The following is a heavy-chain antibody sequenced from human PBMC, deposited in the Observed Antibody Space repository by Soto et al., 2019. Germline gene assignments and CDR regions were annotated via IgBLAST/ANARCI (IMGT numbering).Heavy chain of an antibody. CDR2: IYYGGST. J-gene: IGHJ4*02. D-gene: IGHD6-13*01. CDR3: ARGVEDEAAGE. Sequence: SETLSLTCTVSGGSISSGGYYWSWIRQHPGKGLEWIGYIYYGGSTYYNPSLKSRVTISVDTSKNQFSLKLSSVTAADTAVYYCARGVEDEAAGEWGQGTLVTVSS. CDR1: GGSISSGGYY. V-gene: IGHV4-31*03.